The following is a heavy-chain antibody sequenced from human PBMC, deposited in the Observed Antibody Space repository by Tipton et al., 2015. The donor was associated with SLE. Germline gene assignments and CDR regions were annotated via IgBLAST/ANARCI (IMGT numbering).Heavy chain of an antibody. Sequence: QLVQSGAEVKKPGASVKVSCKASGYTFTSYYIHWVRQAPGQGLEWMGIANPTGGSATSAQRFQGRVTMTSDTSTSTVYLELSSLRSEDTAVYYCAITLLEYSSSFDPWGQGTLVTVSS. D-gene: IGHD6-6*01. J-gene: IGHJ5*02. CDR2: ANPTGGSA. CDR3: AITLLEYSSSFDP. V-gene: IGHV1-46*01. CDR1: GYTFTSYY.